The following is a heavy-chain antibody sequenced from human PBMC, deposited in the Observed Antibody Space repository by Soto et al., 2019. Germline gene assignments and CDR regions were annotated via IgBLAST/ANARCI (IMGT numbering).Heavy chain of an antibody. CDR1: GGSISSGGYY. Sequence: SETLSLTCTVSGGSISSGGYYWSWIRQHPGKGLEWIGYIYYSGSTYYNPSLKSRVTISVDTSKNQFSLKLSSVTAADTAVYYCARTCSGGNCYHDYWGQGTLVTVSS. D-gene: IGHD2-15*01. J-gene: IGHJ4*02. CDR3: ARTCSGGNCYHDY. V-gene: IGHV4-31*03. CDR2: IYYSGST.